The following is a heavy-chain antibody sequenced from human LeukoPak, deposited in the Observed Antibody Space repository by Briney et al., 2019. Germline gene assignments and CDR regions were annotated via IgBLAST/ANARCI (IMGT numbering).Heavy chain of an antibody. J-gene: IGHJ4*02. V-gene: IGHV4-34*09. D-gene: IGHD3-3*01. Sequence: SETLSLTCAVYGGSFSGYYWSWIRQPPGKGLEWIGEINHSGSTNYNPSLKSRVTISVDTSKNQFSLKLSSVTAADTAVYYCARGYDFWSGYYFDYWGQGTLVTVSS. CDR1: GGSFSGYY. CDR3: ARGYDFWSGYYFDY. CDR2: INHSGST.